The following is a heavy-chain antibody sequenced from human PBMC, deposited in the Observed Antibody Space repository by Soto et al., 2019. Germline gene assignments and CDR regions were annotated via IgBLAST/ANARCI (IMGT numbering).Heavy chain of an antibody. V-gene: IGHV4-4*02. CDR1: GGSISSNNW. CDR2: IYHSGST. CDR3: AGQVDTTYTYNY. D-gene: IGHD5-18*01. Sequence: QLHLQGSGPGLVKPSGTLSLTCAVSGGSISSNNWWSWVRQPPGKGLEWIGEIYHSGSTNYNPSLKGRVTMSVDKSQSQFSLNLGSLTAADTAVYYCAGQVDTTYTYNYWGQGTLVTVSS. J-gene: IGHJ4*02.